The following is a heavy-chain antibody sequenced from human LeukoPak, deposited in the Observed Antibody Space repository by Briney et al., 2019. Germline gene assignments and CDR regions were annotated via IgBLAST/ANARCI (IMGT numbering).Heavy chain of an antibody. D-gene: IGHD7-27*01. Sequence: SETLSLTCTVSGGSISSYCWSWIRQPPGKGLEWIGYIYDSGSTNYNPSLKSRVIISVHTSKNQFSLKLSSVTAADTAVYYCARSLTGVDYWGQGTLVTVSS. CDR2: IYDSGST. V-gene: IGHV4-59*08. CDR3: ARSLTGVDY. CDR1: GGSISSYC. J-gene: IGHJ4*02.